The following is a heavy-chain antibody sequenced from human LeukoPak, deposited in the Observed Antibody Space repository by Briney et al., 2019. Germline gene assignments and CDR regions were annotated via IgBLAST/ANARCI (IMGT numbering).Heavy chain of an antibody. D-gene: IGHD4-17*01. V-gene: IGHV3-23*01. J-gene: IGHJ6*02. Sequence: GGSLRLSCAASGFTFSSYAMSWVRQAAGKGLEWVSGISGSGGGTYYADSVKGRFTISRDNSKNALYLQMNSLRAEDTAVYYCAKAYGNYYYFGMDVWGQGTTVTVSS. CDR3: AKAYGNYYYFGMDV. CDR1: GFTFSSYA. CDR2: ISGSGGGT.